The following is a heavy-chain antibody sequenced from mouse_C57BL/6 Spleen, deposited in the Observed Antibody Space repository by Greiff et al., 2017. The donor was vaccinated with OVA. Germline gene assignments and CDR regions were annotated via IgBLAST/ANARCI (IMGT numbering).Heavy chain of an antibody. CDR2: IRNKANGYTT. CDR3: ARYLLSLRAMDY. V-gene: IGHV7-3*01. J-gene: IGHJ4*01. D-gene: IGHD2-12*01. Sequence: EVHLVESGGGLVQPGGSLSLSCAASGFTFTDYYMSWVRQPPGKALEWLGFIRNKANGYTTEYSASVKGRFTISRDNSQSILYLQMNALRAEDSATYYCARYLLSLRAMDYWGQGTSVTVSS. CDR1: GFTFTDYY.